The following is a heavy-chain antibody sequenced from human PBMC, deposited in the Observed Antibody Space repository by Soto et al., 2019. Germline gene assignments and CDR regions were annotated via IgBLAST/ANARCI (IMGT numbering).Heavy chain of an antibody. CDR2: VHNSGST. Sequence: SETLYLTCTVSGDSISGYYWYWIRQRPGKRMEWIGYVHNSGSTNYNPSLKSRVTTAVDTSKNQFSLRLSTVTAADTAVYSCASLDSSALDDFDTWGQGTMVTVS. CDR1: GDSISGYY. J-gene: IGHJ3*02. D-gene: IGHD3-22*01. CDR3: ASLDSSALDDFDT. V-gene: IGHV4-59*08.